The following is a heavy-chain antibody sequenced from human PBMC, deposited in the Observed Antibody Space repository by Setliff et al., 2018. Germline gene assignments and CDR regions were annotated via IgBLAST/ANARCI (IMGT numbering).Heavy chain of an antibody. CDR1: GFSFSGPY. D-gene: IGHD1-20*01. CDR3: ARDGVYYAMDV. J-gene: IGHJ6*02. Sequence: LRLSCAASGFSFSGPYMSWARQAPGKGLEWVSKISGSGTTIYYADSVRGRFTISRDNAKNSLFLQMNSLRVEDTAVYYCARDGVYYAMDVWGQGTTVTVSS. V-gene: IGHV3-11*04. CDR2: ISGSGTTI.